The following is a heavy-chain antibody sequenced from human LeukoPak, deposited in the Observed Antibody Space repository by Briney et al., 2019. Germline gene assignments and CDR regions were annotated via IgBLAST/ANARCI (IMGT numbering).Heavy chain of an antibody. V-gene: IGHV3-23*01. D-gene: IGHD6-13*01. Sequence: GSLRLFWSAPGFTFRNYSNDRVRQAPGKGLEWVLTINSGGNTYYADSMKGRFTISRDNSKNTLFLQMNSLRVEDTGVYYCSKDPPISAAGPRYSDRWGQGTLVTVSS. CDR3: SKDPPISAAGPRYSDR. CDR2: INSGGNT. J-gene: IGHJ4*02. CDR1: GFTFRNYS.